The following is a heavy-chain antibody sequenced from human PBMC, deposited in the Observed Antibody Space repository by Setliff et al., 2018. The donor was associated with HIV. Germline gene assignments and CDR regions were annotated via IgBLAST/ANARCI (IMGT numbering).Heavy chain of an antibody. CDR1: GASISSSPYY. J-gene: IGHJ4*02. CDR2: ISYSGST. Sequence: SETLSLTCSVSGASISSSPYYWAWIRQPPGKGLEWIATISYSGSTHYNLALMSRVTISVDTSKNQFSLKLSSVTAADTAVYYCARGGWYEYYFDYWGQGTLVTVSS. D-gene: IGHD6-19*01. V-gene: IGHV4-39*01. CDR3: ARGGWYEYYFDY.